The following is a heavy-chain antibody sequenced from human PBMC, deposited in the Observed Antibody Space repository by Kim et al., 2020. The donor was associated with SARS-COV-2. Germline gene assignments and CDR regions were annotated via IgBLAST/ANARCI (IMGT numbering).Heavy chain of an antibody. CDR1: GGSISSGGYY. Sequence: SEILSLTCTVSGGSISSGGYYWSWIRQHPGKGLEWIGYIYYSGSTYYNPSLKSRVTISVDTSKNQFSLKLSSVTAADTAVYYCARAVITMIVVVNAFDYWGQGTLVTVSS. D-gene: IGHD3-22*01. CDR2: IYYSGST. CDR3: ARAVITMIVVVNAFDY. J-gene: IGHJ4*02. V-gene: IGHV4-31*03.